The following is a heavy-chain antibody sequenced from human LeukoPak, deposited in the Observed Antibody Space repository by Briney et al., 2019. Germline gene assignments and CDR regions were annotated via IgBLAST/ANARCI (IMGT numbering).Heavy chain of an antibody. D-gene: IGHD5-12*01. V-gene: IGHV4-34*01. CDR2: INHSGST. CDR3: ARGLEATLASGMDV. J-gene: IGHJ6*02. Sequence: SETLSLTCAVYGGCFSGYYWSWLRQPPGKGLEWIGEINHSGSTNYNPSLKSRVTISVDTSKNQFSLKLSSVTAADTAVYYCARGLEATLASGMDVWGQGTTVTVSS. CDR1: GGCFSGYY.